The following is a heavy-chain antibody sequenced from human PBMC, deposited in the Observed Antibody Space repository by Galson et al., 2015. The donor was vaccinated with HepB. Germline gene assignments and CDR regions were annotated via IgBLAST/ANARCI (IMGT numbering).Heavy chain of an antibody. CDR2: ISGSGGSA. D-gene: IGHD5-12*01. Sequence: SLRLSCAASGFTFSTYAMSWVRQAPGKGLEWVSGISGSGGSASYADSVKGRFTISRDNSKNTLYLQMNSLRAEDTAVYYCANLNSGYDAATFDYWGQGTLVTVSS. CDR3: ANLNSGYDAATFDY. J-gene: IGHJ4*02. CDR1: GFTFSTYA. V-gene: IGHV3-23*01.